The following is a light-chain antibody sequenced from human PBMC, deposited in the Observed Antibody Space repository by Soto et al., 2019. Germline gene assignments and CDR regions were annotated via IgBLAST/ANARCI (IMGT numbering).Light chain of an antibody. CDR1: QSVSSN. J-gene: IGKJ5*01. CDR3: QQYHNWPIT. CDR2: DAS. Sequence: PRATATHSCRASQSVSSNLAWHQQKPGQAPRILMYDASTRATGISARFSGSGSGTEFTLTISSLQSEDFAVYYCQQYHNWPITFGQGTRLEIK. V-gene: IGKV3-15*01.